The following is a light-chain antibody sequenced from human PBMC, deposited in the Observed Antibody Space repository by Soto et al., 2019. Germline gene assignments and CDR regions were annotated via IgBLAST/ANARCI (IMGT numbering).Light chain of an antibody. J-gene: IGKJ1*01. Sequence: DIQMTQSPSTLSASVGDRVTITCRASQSISSWLAWYQQKPGKAPKLLSYKASSLESGVPSRFSVSGAGTEFTLTISSLQPDDFATYYCQQYNSYSWPFGQGTKVEIK. CDR3: QQYNSYSWP. CDR1: QSISSW. V-gene: IGKV1-5*03. CDR2: KAS.